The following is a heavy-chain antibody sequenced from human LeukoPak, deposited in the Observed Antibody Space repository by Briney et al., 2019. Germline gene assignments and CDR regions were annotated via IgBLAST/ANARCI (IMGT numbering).Heavy chain of an antibody. J-gene: IGHJ6*03. D-gene: IGHD2-15*01. CDR2: IYYSGST. CDR3: ARLAAEKYYYYYTDV. Sequence: SETLSLTCTVSGGSISGGCNNWIWLPQDQGQDLEWNVHIYYSGSTYYNPSLKSQVTISVDTSKNQFSLKLSSVTAADTAVYYCARLAAEKYYYYYTDVWGKGTTVTVSS. CDR1: GGSISGGCNN. V-gene: IGHV4-31*01.